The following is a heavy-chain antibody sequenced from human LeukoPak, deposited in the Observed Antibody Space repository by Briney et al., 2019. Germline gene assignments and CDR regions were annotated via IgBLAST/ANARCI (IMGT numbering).Heavy chain of an antibody. CDR3: ARHVPPKKQWLVLGAFDI. J-gene: IGHJ3*02. CDR1: GGSISSYY. CDR2: IYYTGST. V-gene: IGHV4-59*08. Sequence: KTSETLSLTCTVSGGSISSYYWSWIRQPPGKGLEWIGYIYYTGSTNPSLNSRVTISLETSKNQFSLKLSSVTAADTAVYYCARHVPPKKQWLVLGAFDIWGQGTMVTVSS. D-gene: IGHD6-19*01.